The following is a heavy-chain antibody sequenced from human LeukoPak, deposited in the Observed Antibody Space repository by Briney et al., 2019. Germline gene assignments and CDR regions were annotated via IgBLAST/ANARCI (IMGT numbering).Heavy chain of an antibody. CDR1: GLTFSSYA. CDR3: AKDFNRIRDYFDY. Sequence: PPGGSLILSCAASGLTFSSYAMSWVRQAPGKGLEWVSGISDSGGSAYYADSVKGRFTISRDNSKNTLYLQMNSLRAEDTAVYYCAKDFNRIRDYFDYWGQGTVVTVSS. V-gene: IGHV3-23*01. J-gene: IGHJ4*02. D-gene: IGHD3-10*01. CDR2: ISDSGGSA.